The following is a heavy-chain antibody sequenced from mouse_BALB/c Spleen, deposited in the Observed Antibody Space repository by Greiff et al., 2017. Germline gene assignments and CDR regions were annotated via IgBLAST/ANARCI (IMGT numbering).Heavy chain of an antibody. D-gene: IGHD2-10*02. CDR3: ARSKYGNYFYAMDY. CDR1: GYTFTSYW. V-gene: IGHV1-69*02. CDR2: IDPSDSYT. Sequence: QVQLQQPGAELVKPGASVKLSCKASGYTFTSYWMHWVKQRPGQGLEWIGEIDPSDSYTNYNQKFKGKATLTVDKSSSTAYMQLSSLTSEDSAVYYCARSKYGNYFYAMDYWGQGTSVTVSS. J-gene: IGHJ4*01.